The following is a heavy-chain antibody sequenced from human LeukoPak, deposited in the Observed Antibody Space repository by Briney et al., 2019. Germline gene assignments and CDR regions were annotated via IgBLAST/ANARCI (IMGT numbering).Heavy chain of an antibody. CDR1: GFTFSGDA. J-gene: IGHJ2*01. CDR2: ISASGYTK. Sequence: GGSPRLSCAASGFTFSGDAMSWARQAPGKGLEWVAVISASGYTKYYADSVRGRFTISRDNSKNTLYLEMGSLRTEDTAVYFCAKKPGVGARYFDLWGRGTLVTVSS. CDR3: AKKPGVGARYFDL. D-gene: IGHD2-15*01. V-gene: IGHV3-23*01.